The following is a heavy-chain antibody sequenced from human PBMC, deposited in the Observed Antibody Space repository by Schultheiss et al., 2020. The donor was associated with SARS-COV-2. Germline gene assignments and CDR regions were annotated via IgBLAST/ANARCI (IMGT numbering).Heavy chain of an antibody. J-gene: IGHJ6*02. CDR1: GFTFSSYS. CDR3: ARGLLYGMDV. Sequence: GGSLRLSCAASGFTFSSYSMNWVRQAPGKGLEWVSYISSSGSTIYYADSVKGRFTISRDNAKNSLYLQMNSLRAEDTAVYYCARGLLYGMDVWGQGTTVTVSS. CDR2: ISSSGSTI. D-gene: IGHD5-18*01. V-gene: IGHV3-48*04.